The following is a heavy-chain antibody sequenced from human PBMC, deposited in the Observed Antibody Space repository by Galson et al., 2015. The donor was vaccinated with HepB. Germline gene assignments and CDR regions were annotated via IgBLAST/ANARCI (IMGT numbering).Heavy chain of an antibody. CDR1: GYRFTNYW. Sequence: QSGAEVKKPGESLKISCKGSGYRFTNYWIGWVRQMPGKGLEWMGIIYPGDSDTRYSPSFQGQVTTSADKSISTAYLQWSSLKASDTAMYYCARLLVDRYYYYYMDVWGKGTTVTVSS. J-gene: IGHJ6*03. CDR3: ARLLVDRYYYYYMDV. V-gene: IGHV5-51*03. CDR2: IYPGDSDT. D-gene: IGHD2-2*01.